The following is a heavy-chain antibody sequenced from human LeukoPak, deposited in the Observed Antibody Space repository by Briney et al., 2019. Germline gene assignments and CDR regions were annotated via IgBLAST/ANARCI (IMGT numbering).Heavy chain of an antibody. D-gene: IGHD5-12*01. CDR1: GGSISSGGYY. J-gene: IGHJ3*02. CDR2: IYYSGST. V-gene: IGHV4-31*03. Sequence: TLSLTCSVSGGSISSGGYYWSWIHQHPGNLEWIGYIYYSGSTYYNPSLKSRVTISIDTSKNQFSLKLRSVTAADTAMYYCASTSVGYYAFDIWGQGTMVTVSS. CDR3: ASTSVGYYAFDI.